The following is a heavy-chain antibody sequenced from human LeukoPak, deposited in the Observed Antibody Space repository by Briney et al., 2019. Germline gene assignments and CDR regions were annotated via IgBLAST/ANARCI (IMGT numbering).Heavy chain of an antibody. CDR1: GGSFSGYY. J-gene: IGHJ4*02. D-gene: IGHD3-22*01. CDR3: ARAGYYYDSSGYLFDY. V-gene: IGHV4-34*01. CDR2: INHSGST. Sequence: PSETLSLTCAVYGGSFSGYYWSWIRQPPGKGLEWIGEINHSGSTNYNPSLKSRVTISVDTSKNQFSLKLSSVTAADTAVYYCARAGYYYDSSGYLFDYWGQGTLVTVSS.